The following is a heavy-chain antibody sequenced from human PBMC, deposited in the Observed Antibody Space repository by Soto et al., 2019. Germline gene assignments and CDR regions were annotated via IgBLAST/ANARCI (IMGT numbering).Heavy chain of an antibody. V-gene: IGHV3-23*01. CDR3: AKEVSLGSTVDLGY. CDR1: GFTFSIFA. J-gene: IGHJ4*02. Sequence: PGGSLRLCCAASGFTFSIFAMSWVRQSPGKGLEWVSTISGSGGSTYYADAVKGRFTISRDNSMGTLYLQRKSLRVEDTAIYYCAKEVSLGSTVDLGYWGQGALVTVSS. D-gene: IGHD7-27*01. CDR2: ISGSGGST.